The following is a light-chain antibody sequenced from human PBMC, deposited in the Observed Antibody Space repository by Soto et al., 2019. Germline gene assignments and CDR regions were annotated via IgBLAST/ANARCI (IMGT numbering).Light chain of an antibody. Sequence: EIMLTQSPATLSLSPGERATLSCRASQSVSSYLAWYQQKPGQAPRLLIYGVSTRATGIPDRFSGSGSGTDFTLTISRLEPEDFAVYYCQQYDNSPLTFGGGTKVDIK. CDR1: QSVSSY. CDR2: GVS. V-gene: IGKV3-20*01. J-gene: IGKJ4*01. CDR3: QQYDNSPLT.